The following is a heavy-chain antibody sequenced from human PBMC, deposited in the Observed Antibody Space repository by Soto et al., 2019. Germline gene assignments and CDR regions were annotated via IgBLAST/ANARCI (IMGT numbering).Heavy chain of an antibody. D-gene: IGHD6-6*01. Sequence: GGSLRLSCAASGFTFSSYGMHWVRQAPGKGLEWVAVIWYDGSNKYYADSVKGRFTISRDNSKNTLYLQMNSLRAEDTAVYHCARELSSSSGAFDIWGQGTMVTVSS. V-gene: IGHV3-33*01. J-gene: IGHJ3*02. CDR3: ARELSSSSGAFDI. CDR1: GFTFSSYG. CDR2: IWYDGSNK.